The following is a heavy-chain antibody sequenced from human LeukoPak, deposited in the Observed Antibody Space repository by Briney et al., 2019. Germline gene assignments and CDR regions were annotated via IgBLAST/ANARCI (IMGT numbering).Heavy chain of an antibody. CDR2: VYYNGNT. D-gene: IGHD6-19*01. CDR1: GGSINNNY. Sequence: SETLSLTCAVSGGSINNNYWSWIRQPPGKGLEWIGYVYYNGNTNYNPSLKSRGTISVDTSKNHFSLKVRSVSAADTAVYYCARGGWSMDYWGQGTLVTVSS. CDR3: ARGGWSMDY. V-gene: IGHV4-59*01. J-gene: IGHJ4*02.